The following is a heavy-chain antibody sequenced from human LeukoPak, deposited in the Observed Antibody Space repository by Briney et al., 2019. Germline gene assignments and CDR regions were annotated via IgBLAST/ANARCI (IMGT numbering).Heavy chain of an antibody. D-gene: IGHD3-22*01. J-gene: IGHJ3*02. CDR2: IYSLGST. V-gene: IGHV3-66*01. Sequence: GGSLRLSCAYTGITVSSNYVNWVRQAPGKGLEWVSVIYSLGSTYYADSVKGRFTISRDNSKNTLNLQMNSLRAEDTTVYYCAVGYDSRGGHGLDIWAQGTMVTVSS. CDR3: AVGYDSRGGHGLDI. CDR1: GITVSSNY.